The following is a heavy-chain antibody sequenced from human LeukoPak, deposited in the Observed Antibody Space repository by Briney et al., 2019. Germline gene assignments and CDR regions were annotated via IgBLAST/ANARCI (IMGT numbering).Heavy chain of an antibody. CDR3: ARDAGRRVGSVTTAFDY. CDR1: GFTFGSYS. CDR2: ISSGSDYI. V-gene: IGHV3-21*06. Sequence: GGSLRLSCAASGFTFGSYSIIWVRQSPAKGLEWVSSISSGSDYIHYADSVRGRFTISRDNAKSSVFLQMNSLRAEDSAVYYCARDAGRRVGSVTTAFDYWGPGTLVTVS. J-gene: IGHJ4*02. D-gene: IGHD1-26*01.